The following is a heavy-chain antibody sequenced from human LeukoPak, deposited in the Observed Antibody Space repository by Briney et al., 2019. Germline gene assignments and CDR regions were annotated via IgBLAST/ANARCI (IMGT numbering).Heavy chain of an antibody. D-gene: IGHD6-19*01. J-gene: IGHJ6*03. CDR2: IYSGAST. CDR3: AKDSVYSSGWWIYYYYHMDV. V-gene: IGHV3-53*01. CDR1: GFTVSSNY. Sequence: GGSLRLSCAASGFTVSSNYMSWVRQAPGKGLEWVSLIYSGASTYYADSVKGRFTISRDISKNTLYLQMNSLRAEDTAVYYCAKDSVYSSGWWIYYYYHMDVWGKGTTVTISS.